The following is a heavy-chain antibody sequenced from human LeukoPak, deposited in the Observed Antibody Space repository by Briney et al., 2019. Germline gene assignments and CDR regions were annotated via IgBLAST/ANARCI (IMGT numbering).Heavy chain of an antibody. CDR2: ISWNSGSI. CDR1: GFTFDDYA. V-gene: IGHV3-9*01. Sequence: GRSLRLSCAASGFTFDDYAMHWVRQAPGKGLEWVSGISWNSGSIGYADSVKGRFTISRDNAKNSLYLQMNSLRAEDTALYYCAKGKTVVVITEAFDIWGQGTMVTVSS. CDR3: AKGKTVVVITEAFDI. D-gene: IGHD3-22*01. J-gene: IGHJ3*02.